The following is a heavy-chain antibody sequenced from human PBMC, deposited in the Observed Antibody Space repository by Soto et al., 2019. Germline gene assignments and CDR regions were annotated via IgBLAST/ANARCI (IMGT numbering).Heavy chain of an antibody. J-gene: IGHJ4*02. V-gene: IGHV1-3*01. CDR2: INAGNGNT. Sequence: QVQLVQSGAEVKKPGASVKVSCKASGYTFTSYAIHWVRLAPGQRLEWMGWINAGNGNTKYSQKFQDRVTSTRDTSASTAYMELSSLRSEDTAVYYCARDLGGWPDYWGQGTLVTVSS. CDR3: ARDLGGWPDY. CDR1: GYTFTSYA. D-gene: IGHD6-19*01.